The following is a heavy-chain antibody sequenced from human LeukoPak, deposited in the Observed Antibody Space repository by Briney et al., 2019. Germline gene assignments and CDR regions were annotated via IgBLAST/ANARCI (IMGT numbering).Heavy chain of an antibody. CDR1: AYTLYTYG. CDR3: ARLVHSYKYYQDY. CDR2: ISVYNGNT. Sequence: ASVRVSFTASAYTLYTYGISWVRQAPGQGRGWMGWISVYNGNTNYTEKLRARLTMHTDTSTGTAYIDLKSLRLGDTAVYYCARLVHSYKYYQDYWGQGTLVTVSS. J-gene: IGHJ4*02. D-gene: IGHD2/OR15-2a*01. V-gene: IGHV1-18*04.